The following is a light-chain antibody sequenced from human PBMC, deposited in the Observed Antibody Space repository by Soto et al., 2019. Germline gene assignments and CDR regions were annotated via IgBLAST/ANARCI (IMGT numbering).Light chain of an antibody. Sequence: DIQLTQSPSFLSASLGDRVTIPCRASQGISDFLAWYQQKPGKAPKLLIYAASTLQSGVPSRFSGSGSGTEFTLTISSLQPEDFATYYCQQLNSYPLTFGGGTKLEIK. CDR2: AAS. CDR1: QGISDF. CDR3: QQLNSYPLT. V-gene: IGKV1-9*01. J-gene: IGKJ4*01.